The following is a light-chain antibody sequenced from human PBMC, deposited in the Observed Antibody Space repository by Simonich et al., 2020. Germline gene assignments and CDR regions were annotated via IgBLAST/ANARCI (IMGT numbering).Light chain of an antibody. J-gene: IGKJ4*01. CDR3: QQYYSFPL. Sequence: IQLTQSPSFLSASVGDRVTITCRASQGISSYLAWYQQKPGKAPKLLIYAASTLQSGVPSRFSGSGSGTEFTLTISCLQSEDFATYYCQQYYSFPLFGGGTKVEIK. CDR2: AAS. V-gene: IGKV1-9*01. CDR1: QGISSY.